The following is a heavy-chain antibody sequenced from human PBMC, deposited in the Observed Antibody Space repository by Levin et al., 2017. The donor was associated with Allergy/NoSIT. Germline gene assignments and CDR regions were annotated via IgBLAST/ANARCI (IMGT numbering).Heavy chain of an antibody. CDR2: IYYSGST. D-gene: IGHD2-15*01. CDR3: ARGWYPADY. V-gene: IGHV4-59*01. CDR1: GGSISSYY. J-gene: IGHJ4*02. Sequence: SETLSLTCTVSGGSISSYYWSWIRQPPGKGLEWIGYIYYSGSTNYNPSLKSRVTISVDTSKNQFSLKLSSVTAADTAVYYCARGWYPADYWGQGTLVTVSS.